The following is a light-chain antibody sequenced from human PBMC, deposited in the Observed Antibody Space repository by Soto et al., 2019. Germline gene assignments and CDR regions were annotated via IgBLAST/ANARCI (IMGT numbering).Light chain of an antibody. CDR2: EVS. CDR1: SSDVGGYNY. V-gene: IGLV2-8*01. J-gene: IGLJ2*01. Sequence: QSVLTQPPSASGSPGQSVTISCTGTSSDVGGYNYVSWYQQHPGKAPKLMIYEVSKRPSGVPDRLSGSKSGNTASLTVSGLKVEDEADYYCASYTGSDTLVFGGGTKLTVL. CDR3: ASYTGSDTLV.